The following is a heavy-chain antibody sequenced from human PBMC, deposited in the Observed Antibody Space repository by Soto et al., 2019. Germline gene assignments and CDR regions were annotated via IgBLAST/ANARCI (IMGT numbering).Heavy chain of an antibody. CDR2: IYYSGST. CDR3: ARRYGASFDY. D-gene: IGHD4-17*01. Sequence: SETLSLTCAVSGGSISSGGYSWSWIRQPPGKGLEWIGYIYYSGSTYYNPSLKSRVTISVDTSRNQFSLKLSSVTAADTAVYYCARRYGASFDYWGQGTLVTVSS. CDR1: GGSISSGGYS. J-gene: IGHJ4*02. V-gene: IGHV4-30-2*02.